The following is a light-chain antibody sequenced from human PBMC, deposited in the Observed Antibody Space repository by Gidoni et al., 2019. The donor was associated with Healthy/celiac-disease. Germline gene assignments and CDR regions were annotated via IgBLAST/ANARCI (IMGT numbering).Light chain of an antibody. CDR3: QQYGSSPYT. J-gene: IGKJ2*01. CDR2: GSS. V-gene: IGKV3-20*01. CDR1: QSVSSSY. Sequence: EIVLTQSPGTLSLSPGERATLSCRASQSVSSSYLAWYQQKPGQAPRLLLYGSSSRATGIPDRFSGSGSGTDFTLTISSLEPEDFAVYYCQQYGSSPYTFGQGTQLEIK.